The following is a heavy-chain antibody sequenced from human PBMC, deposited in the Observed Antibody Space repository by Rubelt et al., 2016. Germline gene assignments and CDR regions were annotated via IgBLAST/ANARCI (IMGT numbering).Heavy chain of an antibody. CDR1: GYSVISANW. V-gene: IGHV4-28*03. CDR2: IYYSGST. CDR3: AREAGSYRVRWYYYGMDV. J-gene: IGHJ6*02. Sequence: QVQVQESGPGLVKPSETLSLTCTVSGYSVISANWWGWIRQPPGKGLEWIGYIYYSGSTHYKPSLEVRITMSVDTSRNQFSLQLNSVTPEDTAVYYCAREAGSYRVRWYYYGMDVWGQGTTVTVSS. D-gene: IGHD1-26*01.